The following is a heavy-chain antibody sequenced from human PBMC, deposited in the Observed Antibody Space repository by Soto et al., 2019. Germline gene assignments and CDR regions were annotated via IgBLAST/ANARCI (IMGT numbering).Heavy chain of an antibody. V-gene: IGHV5-51*01. CDR2: IYPGDSDT. CDR3: ARQDCSSTSCYTRWFDP. D-gene: IGHD2-2*02. J-gene: IGHJ5*02. CDR1: GYTFTDYW. Sequence: PGESLKISCMGSGYTFTDYWIGWVRQLPGKGLEWMGIIYPGDSDTRYSPSFQGQVTISADKSISTAYLQWSSLKASDTAMYYCARQDCSSTSCYTRWFDPWGQGTLVTVSS.